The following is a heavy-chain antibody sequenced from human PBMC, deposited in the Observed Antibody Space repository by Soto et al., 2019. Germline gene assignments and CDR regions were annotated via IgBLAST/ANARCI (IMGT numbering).Heavy chain of an antibody. CDR3: ARVSPGIAAAYYMDV. CDR1: GYTFTSYY. V-gene: IGHV1-46*03. CDR2: INPSGGST. J-gene: IGHJ6*03. D-gene: IGHD6-13*01. Sequence: QVQLVQSGAEVKKPGASVKVSCKASGYTFTSYYMHWVRQAPGQGLEWMGIINPSGGSTSYAQKFQGRGTMTRDTSTSTVYMELSSLRSEDTAVYYCARVSPGIAAAYYMDVWGKGTTVTVSS.